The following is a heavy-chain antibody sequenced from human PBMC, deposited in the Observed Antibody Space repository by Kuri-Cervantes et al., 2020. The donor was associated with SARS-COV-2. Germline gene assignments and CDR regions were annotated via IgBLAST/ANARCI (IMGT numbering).Heavy chain of an antibody. CDR3: ASLPGIAAAGGYGMDV. Sequence: GSLRLSCTVSGGSVNNSYWSWIRQPPGKGLEWIGYIYYSGSTNYNPSLKSRVTISVDTSKNQFSLKLSSVTAADTAVYYCASLPGIAAAGGYGMDVWGQGTTVTVSS. J-gene: IGHJ6*02. CDR2: IYYSGST. D-gene: IGHD6-13*01. V-gene: IGHV4-59*08. CDR1: GGSVNNSY.